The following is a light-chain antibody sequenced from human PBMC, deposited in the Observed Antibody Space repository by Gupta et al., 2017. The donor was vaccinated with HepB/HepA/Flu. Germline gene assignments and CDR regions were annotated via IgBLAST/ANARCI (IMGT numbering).Light chain of an antibody. J-gene: IGLJ2*01. CDR2: EVN. V-gene: IGLV2-8*01. CDR3: SSYAGSNNLV. Sequence: QSALTQPPSASGSPGQSVTISCTGTSSDVGGYNHVSWYQQHPGTAPKLMIFEVNQRPSGVPDRFSGSKSGNTASLIVSGLQADDEANYYFSSYAGSNNLVFGGGTKLTVL. CDR1: SSDVGGYNH.